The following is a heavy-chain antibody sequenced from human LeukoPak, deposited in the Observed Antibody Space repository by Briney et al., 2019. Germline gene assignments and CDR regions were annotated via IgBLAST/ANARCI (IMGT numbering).Heavy chain of an antibody. CDR2: IYSSGSA. V-gene: IGHV4-4*07. Sequence: SETLSLTCTVSGGYISTYYWSWIRQPAGKGLEWIGRIYSSGSANYNPSLKSRLAMSVDTSKNQFSLRLSSVTAADTAVYYCARNKRLGWERADTTSDYWGRGTLVTVSS. D-gene: IGHD1-1*01. CDR3: ARNKRLGWERADTTSDY. CDR1: GGYISTYY. J-gene: IGHJ4*02.